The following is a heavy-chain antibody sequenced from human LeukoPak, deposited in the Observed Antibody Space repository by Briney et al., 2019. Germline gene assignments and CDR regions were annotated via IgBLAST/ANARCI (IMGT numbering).Heavy chain of an antibody. D-gene: IGHD2-2*01. V-gene: IGHV3-30*03. CDR2: ISYDGSNK. CDR1: GFTFSSYG. J-gene: IGHJ3*02. Sequence: PGRSLRLSCAASGFTFSSYGMHWVCQAPGKGLKWVAVISYDGSNKYYADSVKGRFTISRDNSKNTLNLQMNSLRAEDTAVYYCARLGYCSSTSCYGDAFDIWGQGTMVTVSS. CDR3: ARLGYCSSTSCYGDAFDI.